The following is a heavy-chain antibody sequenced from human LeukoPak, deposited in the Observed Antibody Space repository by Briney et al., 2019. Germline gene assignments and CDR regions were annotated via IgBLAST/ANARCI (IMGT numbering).Heavy chain of an antibody. CDR3: ARGDYYGSSGYYYRGHGAFDI. D-gene: IGHD3-22*01. CDR1: GGSISSSNW. V-gene: IGHV4-4*02. CDR2: IYHSGST. Sequence: SGTLSLTCAVSGGSISSSNWWSWVRQPPGKGLEWIGEIYHSGSTNYNPSLKSRVTISVDKSKNQFSLNLSSVTAADTAVYYCARGDYYGSSGYYYRGHGAFDIWGQGTMVTVSS. J-gene: IGHJ3*02.